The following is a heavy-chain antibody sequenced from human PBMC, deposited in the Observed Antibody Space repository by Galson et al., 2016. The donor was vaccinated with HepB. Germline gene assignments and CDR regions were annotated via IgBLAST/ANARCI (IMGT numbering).Heavy chain of an antibody. D-gene: IGHD2-2*01. J-gene: IGHJ4*02. CDR2: MNPNSGDT. CDR3: ARGRPNIPADAFAF. V-gene: IGHV1-8*01. Sequence: SVKVSCKASGYTFTSHDINWLRQAPGQGLEWIGWMNPNSGDTGYARNFHGRVTMTRTNSITTAYMDLRSLTSDDTAVYYCARGRPNIPADAFAFWGQGTLVAVSS. CDR1: GYTFTSHD.